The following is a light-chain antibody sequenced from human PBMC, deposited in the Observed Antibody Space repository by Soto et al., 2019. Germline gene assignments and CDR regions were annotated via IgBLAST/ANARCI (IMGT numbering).Light chain of an antibody. J-gene: IGLJ3*02. V-gene: IGLV2-23*01. CDR2: EGS. CDR1: SSDVGGYNY. Sequence: QSALTQPASVSGSPGQSITISCTGTSSDVGGYNYVSWFQQHPGKAPKLKIYEGSKRPSGVSNRFSGSKSGNTASLTISGLQAEDEADYYCCSYAGSSTPWVFGGGTKVTVL. CDR3: CSYAGSSTPWV.